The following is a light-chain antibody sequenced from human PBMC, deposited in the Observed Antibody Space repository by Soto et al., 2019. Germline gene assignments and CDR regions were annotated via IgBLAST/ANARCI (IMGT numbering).Light chain of an antibody. CDR1: QSITNR. V-gene: IGKV1-5*03. Sequence: DIQMTQSPSTLSASVGDRVTITCRASQSITNRLAWYQQKAGKAPKLLIYKASSLESGVPSRFSGSGSGTEFTLTISSQQPDDFGTYYCQHYYSSPYTFGQGTNLEIK. CDR3: QHYYSSPYT. CDR2: KAS. J-gene: IGKJ2*01.